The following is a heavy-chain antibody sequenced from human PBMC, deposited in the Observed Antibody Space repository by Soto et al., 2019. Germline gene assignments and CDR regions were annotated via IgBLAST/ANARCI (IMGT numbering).Heavy chain of an antibody. CDR1: GGSFSGYY. Sequence: SENLYLTSAVYGGSFSGYYWSWIRQPPGKGLEWIGEINHSGSTNYNPSLKSRVTISVDTSKNQFSMKLSSVTAADTAVYYCARGPILTTFGGVPEALNWFDPWGQGTMVTVSS. D-gene: IGHD3-16*01. J-gene: IGHJ5*02. CDR2: INHSGST. CDR3: ARGPILTTFGGVPEALNWFDP. V-gene: IGHV4-34*01.